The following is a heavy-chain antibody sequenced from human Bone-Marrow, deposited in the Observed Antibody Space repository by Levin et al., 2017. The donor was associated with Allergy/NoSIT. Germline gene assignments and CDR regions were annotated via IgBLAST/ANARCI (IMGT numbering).Heavy chain of an antibody. D-gene: IGHD3-16*02. J-gene: IGHJ4*02. CDR1: GFTFSSYW. CDR3: ARDFGLRLGELSPGTYYFDY. V-gene: IGHV3-7*04. Sequence: GGSLRLSCAASGFTFSSYWMSWVRQAPGKGLEWVANIKQDGSEKYYVDSVKGRFTISRDNAKNSLYLQMNSLRAEDTAVYYCARDFGLRLGELSPGTYYFDYWGQGTLVTVSS. CDR2: IKQDGSEK.